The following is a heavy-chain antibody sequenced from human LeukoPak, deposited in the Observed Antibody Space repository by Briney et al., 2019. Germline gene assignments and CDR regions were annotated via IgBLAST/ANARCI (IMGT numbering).Heavy chain of an antibody. CDR2: INPNSGGT. D-gene: IGHD2-2*01. CDR3: ASVAHLGYCSSTSCLSLLDY. Sequence: ASVKVSCKASGYTFTGYYMHWVRQAPGQGLEWMGWINPNSGGTNYAQKSQGRVTMTRDTSISTAYMELSRLRSDDTAVYYCASVAHLGYCSSTSCLSLLDYWGQGTLVTVSS. CDR1: GYTFTGYY. J-gene: IGHJ4*02. V-gene: IGHV1-2*02.